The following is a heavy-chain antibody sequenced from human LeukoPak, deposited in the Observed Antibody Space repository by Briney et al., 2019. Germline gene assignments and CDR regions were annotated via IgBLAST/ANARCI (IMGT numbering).Heavy chain of an antibody. D-gene: IGHD3-3*01. J-gene: IGHJ4*02. Sequence: PGGSLRLSCAASGFTFRSYWMTWVRQAPGKGLEWVDNIKQDGSEKHYVDSVKGRFTISRDNAKNSLYLQMNSLRVEDTAVYYCTRGVATYDFWKGYVWGQGTLVTVSS. V-gene: IGHV3-7*01. CDR2: IKQDGSEK. CDR1: GFTFRSYW. CDR3: TRGVATYDFWKGYV.